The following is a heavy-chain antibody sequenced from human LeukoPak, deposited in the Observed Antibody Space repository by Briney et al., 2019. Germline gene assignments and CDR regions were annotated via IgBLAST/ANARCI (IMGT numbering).Heavy chain of an antibody. V-gene: IGHV1-46*01. CDR2: INPSGSST. CDR1: GYTFTSYY. J-gene: IGHJ4*02. D-gene: IGHD6-13*01. CDR3: ARNPYSGTWYYPDY. Sequence: AASVKVSCKASGYTFTSYYMHWVRQAPGQGLEWMGIINPSGSSTSYAQKFQGRVTMTRGMSTTTVYMELSSLRSEDTAMYYCARNPYSGTWYYPDYWGQGTLVTVSS.